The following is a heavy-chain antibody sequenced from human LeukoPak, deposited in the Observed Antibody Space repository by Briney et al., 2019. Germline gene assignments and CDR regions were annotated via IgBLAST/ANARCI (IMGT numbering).Heavy chain of an antibody. Sequence: SDTLSLTCTVSGGSISSYYWSWIRQPPGKGLEWIGYVFHSGSTNHNPSLKSRVTISVDTSKNQFSLKLTSVTASDTAVYYCARDSSGYYRIDYWGQGTLVTVSS. CDR1: GGSISSYY. CDR2: VFHSGST. J-gene: IGHJ4*02. V-gene: IGHV4-59*08. CDR3: ARDSSGYYRIDY. D-gene: IGHD3-22*01.